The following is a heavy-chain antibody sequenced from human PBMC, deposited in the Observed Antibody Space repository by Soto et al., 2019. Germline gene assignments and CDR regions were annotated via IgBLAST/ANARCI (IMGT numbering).Heavy chain of an antibody. D-gene: IGHD3-22*01. CDR2: ISGSGGST. CDR3: AKVNLGDSSGYYAFDI. J-gene: IGHJ3*02. CDR1: GFTFSSYA. V-gene: IGHV3-23*01. Sequence: GGSLRLSCAASGFTFSSYAMSWVRQAPGKGLEWVSAISGSGGSTYYADSVKGRFTISRDNSKNTLYLQMNSLRAEDTAVYYCAKVNLGDSSGYYAFDIWGQGTMVTVSS.